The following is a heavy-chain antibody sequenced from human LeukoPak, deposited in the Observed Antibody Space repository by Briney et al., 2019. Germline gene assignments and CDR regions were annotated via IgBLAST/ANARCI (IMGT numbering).Heavy chain of an antibody. D-gene: IGHD6-6*01. CDR2: IYYSGST. CDR3: ARGLTRYSSSSHVEFLYYYYMDV. V-gene: IGHV4-61*05. J-gene: IGHJ6*03. Sequence: SETLSLTCTVSGGSISSSSYYWGWIRQPPGKGLEWIGYIYYSGSTNYNPSLKSRVTISVDTSKNQFSLKLSSVTAADTAVYYCARGLTRYSSSSHVEFLYYYYMDVWGKGTTVTVSS. CDR1: GGSISSSSYY.